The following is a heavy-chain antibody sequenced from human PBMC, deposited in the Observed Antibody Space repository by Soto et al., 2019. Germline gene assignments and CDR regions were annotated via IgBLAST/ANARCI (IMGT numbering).Heavy chain of an antibody. CDR1: GYTFTNYW. Sequence: GESLKISCTGSGYTFTNYWIHWVSQMPGKGLQWMGRIDPFASDTNYNPSFQGHVTISVDKSISTAYLQWSSLKASDTAMYYCAKLGSSTWPDDFWGQGTLVTVSS. CDR3: AKLGSSTWPDDF. J-gene: IGHJ4*02. V-gene: IGHV5-10-1*01. D-gene: IGHD6-13*01. CDR2: IDPFASDT.